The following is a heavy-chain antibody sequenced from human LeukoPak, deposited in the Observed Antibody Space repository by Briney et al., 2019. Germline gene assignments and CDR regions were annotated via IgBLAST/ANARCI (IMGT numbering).Heavy chain of an antibody. CDR1: GYTFTGYY. V-gene: IGHV1-2*02. D-gene: IGHD6-25*01. CDR2: INPNSCGT. Sequence: ASVKVSCKASGYTFTGYYMHWVRQAPGQGLEWMGWINPNSCGTNYAQKFQGRVTMTRDTSISTAYMELSRLRSDDTAVYYCARVRGVAASYYYYGMDVGGQGTTVTVSS. J-gene: IGHJ6*02. CDR3: ARVRGVAASYYYYGMDV.